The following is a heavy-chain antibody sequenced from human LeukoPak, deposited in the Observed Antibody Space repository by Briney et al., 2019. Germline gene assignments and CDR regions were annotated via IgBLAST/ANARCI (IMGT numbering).Heavy chain of an antibody. CDR1: GFAFINYD. Sequence: PGGSLRLSCAASGFAFINYDMHWVRQAPGKGLEWVAIISYDGSNEYYADSVKGRFTISRDNSRNTLFLQMNNLRAEDTAVYYCARAERNAGVFDYWGQGTLVTVSS. D-gene: IGHD3-3*01. J-gene: IGHJ4*02. CDR3: ARAERNAGVFDY. V-gene: IGHV3-30-3*01. CDR2: ISYDGSNE.